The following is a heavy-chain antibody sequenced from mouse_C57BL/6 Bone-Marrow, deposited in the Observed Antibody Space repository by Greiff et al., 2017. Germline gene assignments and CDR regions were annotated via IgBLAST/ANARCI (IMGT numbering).Heavy chain of an antibody. CDR2: IYPGDGDT. J-gene: IGHJ1*03. D-gene: IGHD2-4*01. CDR1: GYAFSSYW. CDR3: ARGGLRRGTRQVDV. Sequence: QVQLQQSGAELVKPGASVKISCKASGYAFSSYWMNWVKQRPGKGLEWIGQIYPGDGDTNYNGKFKGKATLTADKSSSTAYMQLSSLTYEDSAVYFCARGGLRRGTRQVDVWGTGTTVTVSS. V-gene: IGHV1-80*01.